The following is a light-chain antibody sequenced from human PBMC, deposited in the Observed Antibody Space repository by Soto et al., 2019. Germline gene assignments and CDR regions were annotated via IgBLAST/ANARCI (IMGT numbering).Light chain of an antibody. V-gene: IGLV1-40*01. J-gene: IGLJ2*01. CDR2: GNS. Sequence: QSVLTQPPSVSGAPGQRVTISCTGSSSNIGAGYDVHWYQQLPGTAPKLLIYGNSNRPSGVPDQFSGSKSGTSASLVITGLQAEDEADYYCHSYDSSLSGVVFGGGTTLTVL. CDR3: HSYDSSLSGVV. CDR1: SSNIGAGYD.